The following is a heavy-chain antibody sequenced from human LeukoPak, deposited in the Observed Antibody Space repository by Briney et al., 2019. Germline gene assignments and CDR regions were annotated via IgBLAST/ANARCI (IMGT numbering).Heavy chain of an antibody. Sequence: PGRSLRLSCAASGFTFSSYAMHWVRQAPGKGLEWVAVILYDGGNAHYADSVRGRFTISRDNPKNTLWLQMNSLTPDDTAVYYCAQGEFSGLDYWGQGTLATVSS. J-gene: IGHJ4*02. CDR2: ILYDGGNA. CDR3: AQGEFSGLDY. V-gene: IGHV3-30-3*02. D-gene: IGHD5-12*01. CDR1: GFTFSSYA.